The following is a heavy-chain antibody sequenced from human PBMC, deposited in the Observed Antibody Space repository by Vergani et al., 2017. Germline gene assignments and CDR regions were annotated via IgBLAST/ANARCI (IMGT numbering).Heavy chain of an antibody. CDR3: ARMGGYDEGDDFRIGYFDS. CDR2: MYHSGST. Sequence: QVRLQESGPGLVKPSETLSLTCSVSGGSMSGYYWSWIRQPPGKELVWIGYMYHSGSTNYNPSLETRVTISGDTSKNQFSLKLNSVTAADTAVYYCARMGGYDEGDDFRIGYFDSWGPGILVTVSS. CDR1: GGSMSGYY. D-gene: IGHD3/OR15-3a*01. V-gene: IGHV4-59*01. J-gene: IGHJ4*02.